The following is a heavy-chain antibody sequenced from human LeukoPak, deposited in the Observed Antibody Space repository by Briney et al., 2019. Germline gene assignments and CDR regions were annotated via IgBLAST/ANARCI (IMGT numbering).Heavy chain of an antibody. CDR1: GFTFSSYG. CDR2: ISYDGSNK. Sequence: GRSLRLSCAASGFTFSSYGMHWVRQAPGKGLDWVAVISYDGSNKYYADSVKGRFTISRDNSKNTLYLQMNSLRAEDTAVYYCAKDGVLSSTSCYGCYGMDVWGQGTTVTVSS. CDR3: AKDGVLSSTSCYGCYGMDV. J-gene: IGHJ6*02. V-gene: IGHV3-30*18. D-gene: IGHD2-2*01.